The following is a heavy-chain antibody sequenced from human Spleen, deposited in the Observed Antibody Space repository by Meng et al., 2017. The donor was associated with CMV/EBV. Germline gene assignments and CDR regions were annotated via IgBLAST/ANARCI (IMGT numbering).Heavy chain of an antibody. CDR1: GFTLSSHW. J-gene: IGHJ4*02. Sequence: ETLSLTCAASGFTLSSHWMHWVRQVPGKGLVWVSRINTDESSRTYADSVKGRFTISRDNAKNTLYLQMDSLRAEDTAVYYCVRGLRITIFGVVSVFDYWGQGALVTVSS. CDR3: VRGLRITIFGVVSVFDY. D-gene: IGHD3-3*01. V-gene: IGHV3-74*01. CDR2: INTDESSR.